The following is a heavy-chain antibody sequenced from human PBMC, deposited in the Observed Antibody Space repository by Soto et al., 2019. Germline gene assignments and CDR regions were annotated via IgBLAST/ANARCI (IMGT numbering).Heavy chain of an antibody. J-gene: IGHJ4*02. CDR3: AKEKPRKAVAGVDY. D-gene: IGHD6-19*01. CDR1: GFTFSSYG. Sequence: GGSLRLSCAASGFTFSSYGMHWVRQAPGKGLEWVAVISYDGSSKYYADSGMGRFTISRDNSKNTLYLQVDSLRAEDTAVYYCAKEKPRKAVAGVDYWGQGTLVTVSS. V-gene: IGHV3-30*18. CDR2: ISYDGSSK.